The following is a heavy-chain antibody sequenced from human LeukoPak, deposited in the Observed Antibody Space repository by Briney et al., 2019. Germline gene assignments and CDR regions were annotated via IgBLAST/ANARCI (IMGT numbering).Heavy chain of an antibody. Sequence: PGGSLRLSCAASGFTFSSYGVSWVRQAPGKGLEWVSAISGSGGSTYYADSVKGRFTISRDNSKNTLYLQMNSLRAEDTAVYYCAKDSPVVTHFDYWGQGTLVTVSS. J-gene: IGHJ4*02. CDR3: AKDSPVVTHFDY. CDR2: ISGSGGST. D-gene: IGHD4-23*01. V-gene: IGHV3-23*01. CDR1: GFTFSSYG.